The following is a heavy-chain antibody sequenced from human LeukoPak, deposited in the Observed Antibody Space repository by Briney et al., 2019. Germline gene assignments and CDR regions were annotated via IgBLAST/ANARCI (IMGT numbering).Heavy chain of an antibody. CDR2: MSTDGSLQ. V-gene: IGHV3-30*01. D-gene: IGHD6-19*01. CDR1: GFTFINYA. J-gene: IGHJ5*02. CDR3: GRQVAPGQWLVNL. Sequence: GGSLRLSRVASGFTFINYAIHWVRRPPGKGVEGVAVMSTDGSLQYYANAVKGRFNSSRDNYKSTLFLQMNSLSAADTAVYYCGRQVAPGQWLVNLWGQGTLVTVSS.